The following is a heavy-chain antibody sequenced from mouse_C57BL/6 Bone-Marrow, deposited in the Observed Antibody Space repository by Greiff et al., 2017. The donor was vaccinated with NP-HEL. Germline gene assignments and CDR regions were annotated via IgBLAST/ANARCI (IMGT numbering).Heavy chain of an antibody. J-gene: IGHJ4*01. CDR3: AREGGLRRRTYAMDY. D-gene: IGHD2-4*01. V-gene: IGHV5-16*01. Sequence: EVQVVESEGGLVQPGSSMKLSCTASGFTFSDYSMAWVRQVPEKGLEWVANINYDGSSTCYLDSLKSRFIISRDNAKNILYLQMSSLKSEDTATYYCAREGGLRRRTYAMDYWGQGTSVTVSS. CDR1: GFTFSDYS. CDR2: INYDGSST.